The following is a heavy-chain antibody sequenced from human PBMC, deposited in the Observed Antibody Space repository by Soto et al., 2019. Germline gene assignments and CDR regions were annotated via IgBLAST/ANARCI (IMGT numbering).Heavy chain of an antibody. D-gene: IGHD2-15*01. V-gene: IGHV4-59*01. CDR2: IYDSGIT. Sequence: QVQLQESGPGLVKPSETLSLTCSVSGASLASYYWGWIRLSPGKGLEWIAYIYDSGITMYNPSLKSRVTMSVDTSKNQFSLSLTSVTAADTAVYYCARGAAFWFDPWGQGTLVTVSS. J-gene: IGHJ5*02. CDR1: GASLASYY. CDR3: ARGAAFWFDP.